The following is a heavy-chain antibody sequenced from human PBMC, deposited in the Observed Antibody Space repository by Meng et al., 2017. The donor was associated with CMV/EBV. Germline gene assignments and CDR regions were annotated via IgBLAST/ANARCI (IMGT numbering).Heavy chain of an antibody. CDR2: ISSSSSYI. J-gene: IGHJ4*02. D-gene: IGHD2-8*01. CDR1: RFTFSSYS. CDR3: ARADLGSGPWCNPAGSY. Sequence: GRSLRLSCAASRFTFSSYSMNWVRQAPGKGLEWVASISSSSSYIYYADSVKGRSTISRDNAKNSMYLQMNSLRAEDTAVYYCARADLGSGPWCNPAGSYWGQGTLVTVSS. V-gene: IGHV3-21*01.